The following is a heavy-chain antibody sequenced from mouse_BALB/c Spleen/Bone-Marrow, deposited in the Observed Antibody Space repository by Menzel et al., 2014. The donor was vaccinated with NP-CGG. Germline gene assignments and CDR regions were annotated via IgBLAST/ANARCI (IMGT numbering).Heavy chain of an antibody. Sequence: VHLVESGPGLVAPSQSLSITCTVSGFSLTSYGVHWVRQPPGEGLEWLGVIWAGRSTNYNSALMSRLSISKDNSKSQVFLKVNSLQTDDTAMYYCARDRAYGNWYFDVWGAGTTVTVSS. J-gene: IGHJ1*01. CDR3: ARDRAYGNWYFDV. D-gene: IGHD2-1*01. V-gene: IGHV2-9*02. CDR2: IWAGRST. CDR1: GFSLTSYG.